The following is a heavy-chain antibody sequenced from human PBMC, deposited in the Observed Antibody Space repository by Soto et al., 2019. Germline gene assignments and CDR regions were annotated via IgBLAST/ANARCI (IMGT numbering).Heavy chain of an antibody. V-gene: IGHV1-69*13. J-gene: IGHJ6*02. CDR1: GGTFSSYA. D-gene: IGHD5-12*01. CDR3: ARAPNSGYDYSNYYYYGMDV. CDR2: IIPIFGTA. Sequence: ASVKVSCKASGGTFSSYAISWVRQAPGQGLEWMGGIIPIFGTANYAQKFQGRVTITADEPTSTAYMELSSLRSEDTAVYYCARAPNSGYDYSNYYYYGMDVWGQGTTVTVSS.